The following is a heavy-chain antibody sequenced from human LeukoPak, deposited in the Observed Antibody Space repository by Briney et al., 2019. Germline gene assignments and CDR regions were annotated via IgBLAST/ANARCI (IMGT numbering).Heavy chain of an antibody. CDR1: GYTFTGYY. D-gene: IGHD3-22*01. J-gene: IGHJ4*02. CDR2: INPDSGGT. Sequence: ASVKVSCKASGYTFTGYYIHWVRQAPGQGREWMGRINPDSGGTNYAQKFQGRVTMTRDTSISTAYMALSRLRSDDTAVYYCARVYYYYDSSGILTLYFDYWGQGTLVTVSS. CDR3: ARVYYYYDSSGILTLYFDY. V-gene: IGHV1-2*06.